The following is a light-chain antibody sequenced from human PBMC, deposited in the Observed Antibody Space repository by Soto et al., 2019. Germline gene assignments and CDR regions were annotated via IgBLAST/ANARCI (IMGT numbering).Light chain of an antibody. CDR2: GAT. CDR3: QESDSFHYT. CDR1: QTISIY. Sequence: DIRMTQSPSSLSASVGDRVTITCRASQTISIYLNWYQVKPGKAPNLLIYGATRLQTGVPSRFTGSGSGTEFSLTITSLQPEDLATYFCQESDSFHYTFGQGTRLEIK. V-gene: IGKV1-39*01. J-gene: IGKJ2*01.